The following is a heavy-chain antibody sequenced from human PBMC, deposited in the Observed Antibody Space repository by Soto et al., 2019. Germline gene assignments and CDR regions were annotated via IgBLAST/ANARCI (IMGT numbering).Heavy chain of an antibody. CDR2: ISAYNGNT. CDR1: GYTFTSYG. J-gene: IGHJ4*02. D-gene: IGHD6-13*01. V-gene: IGHV1-18*01. CDR3: ARVEEGQQLVNDY. Sequence: ASVKVSCKASGYTFTSYGISWVRQAPGQGLEWMGWISAYNGNTNYAQKLQGRVTMTTDTSTSTASMELRSLRSDDTAVYYCARVEEGQQLVNDYWGQGTLVTVSS.